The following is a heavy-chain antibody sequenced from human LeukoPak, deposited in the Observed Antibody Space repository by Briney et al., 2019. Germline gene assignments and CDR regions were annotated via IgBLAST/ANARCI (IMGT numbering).Heavy chain of an antibody. Sequence: ASVKVSCKASGYTFTSYGISWVRQAPGQGLEWMGWISTQSGNTNYAQKVQGRLTLTTDGSTNTAYMELRSLRSDDTAVYYCARGAYGDKWGQGTMVTVSS. CDR3: ARGAYGDK. J-gene: IGHJ4*02. V-gene: IGHV1-18*01. CDR1: GYTFTSYG. D-gene: IGHD4-17*01. CDR2: ISTQSGNT.